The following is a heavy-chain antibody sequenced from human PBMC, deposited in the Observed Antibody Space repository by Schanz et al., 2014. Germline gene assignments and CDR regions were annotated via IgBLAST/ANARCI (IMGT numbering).Heavy chain of an antibody. V-gene: IGHV3-23*04. J-gene: IGHJ6*01. CDR1: CLKKKIYG. CDR2: ISGSGAST. D-gene: IGHD6-13*01. Sequence: EVQLVESGGGLVKDYFPERISYAVFCLKKKIYGMSWVRQAPGKGLEWVSAISGSGASTYYADSVKCRFTISRDNSKNPLYLQMNSLRAETTLVYYGVRDRRCEEQVVECGEGLVEDV. CDR3: VRDRRCEEQVVECGEGLVEDV.